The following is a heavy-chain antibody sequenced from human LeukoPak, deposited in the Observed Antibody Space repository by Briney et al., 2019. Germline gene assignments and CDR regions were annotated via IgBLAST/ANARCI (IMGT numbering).Heavy chain of an antibody. Sequence: KTGGSLRLSCAASGFTFSNAWMSWVRQAPGKGLEWVGHVKSNTVGGTTDYAAPVKDRFIISRDDSKNTLYLHMSSLQTEDTAVYFCATEYYGAYNFWGQGALVTVSS. J-gene: IGHJ4*02. D-gene: IGHD3-16*01. CDR3: ATEYYGAYNF. CDR1: GFTFSNAW. CDR2: VKSNTVGGTT. V-gene: IGHV3-15*01.